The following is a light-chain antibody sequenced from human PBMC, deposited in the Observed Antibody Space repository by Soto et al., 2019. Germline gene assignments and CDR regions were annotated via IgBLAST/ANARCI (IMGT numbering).Light chain of an antibody. V-gene: IGKV3-11*01. J-gene: IGKJ4*01. CDR2: DAS. Sequence: EIVLTQSPATLSLSPGERATLSCRASQSVSSYLAWYQQKPGQAPRLLIYDASKRATGIPVRFSGGGSGTDFTLTISSLEPEDFAVYYCQQRSHWLITFGGGTKVEIK. CDR3: QQRSHWLIT. CDR1: QSVSSY.